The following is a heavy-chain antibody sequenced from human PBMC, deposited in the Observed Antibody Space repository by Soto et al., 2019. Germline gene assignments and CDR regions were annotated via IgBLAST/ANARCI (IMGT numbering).Heavy chain of an antibody. Sequence: EVQLLESGGGLVQPGGSLRLSCAASGFSFVNYAMNWVRQAPGKGLEWVSGLSGSGTSTYYADYVKGRFTISRDNSRDTLFLQMNSLTADDTAAYYCAKATTNGGWFNPFDSWGQGALVTVSS. CDR2: LSGSGTST. CDR1: GFSFVNYA. J-gene: IGHJ4*02. CDR3: AKATTNGGWFNPFDS. D-gene: IGHD6-19*01. V-gene: IGHV3-23*01.